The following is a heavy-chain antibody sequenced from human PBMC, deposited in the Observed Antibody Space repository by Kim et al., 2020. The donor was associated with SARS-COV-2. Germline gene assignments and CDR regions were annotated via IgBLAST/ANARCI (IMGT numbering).Heavy chain of an antibody. CDR3: ARGVGANHFDY. CDR2: T. D-gene: IGHD1-26*01. V-gene: IGHV3-74*01. Sequence: TIYADSMKGRFTLSRDNAKNTLFLQMNSLRAEGAAVYYCARGVGANHFDYWGHGNLVTVSS. J-gene: IGHJ4*01.